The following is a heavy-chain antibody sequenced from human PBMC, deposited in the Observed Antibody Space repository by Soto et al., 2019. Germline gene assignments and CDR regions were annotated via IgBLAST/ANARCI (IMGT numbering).Heavy chain of an antibody. CDR3: ARDFGQAAGYDAFDI. CDR2: IWYDGSNK. CDR1: GFTFSSYG. J-gene: IGHJ3*02. V-gene: IGHV3-33*01. D-gene: IGHD6-13*01. Sequence: GGSLRLSCAASGFTFSSYGMHWVRQAPGKGLEWVAVIWYDGSNKYYADSVKGRFTISRDNSKNTLYLQMNSLRAEDTAVYYCARDFGQAAGYDAFDIWGQGTMVTVSS.